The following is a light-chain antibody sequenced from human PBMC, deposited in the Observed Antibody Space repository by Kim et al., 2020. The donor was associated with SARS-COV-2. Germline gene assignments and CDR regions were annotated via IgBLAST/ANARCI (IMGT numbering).Light chain of an antibody. V-gene: IGKV1-9*01. Sequence: DIQLTQSPSFLSASVGDRVTITCRASQGISSFLAWYQQKPGKAPKLLIYAASTLQSGVPSRFSGSGSGTDFTLTISSLQPEDFATYYCQQLSSYPRLTFGGGTKVDIK. CDR1: QGISSF. CDR3: QQLSSYPRLT. CDR2: AAS. J-gene: IGKJ4*01.